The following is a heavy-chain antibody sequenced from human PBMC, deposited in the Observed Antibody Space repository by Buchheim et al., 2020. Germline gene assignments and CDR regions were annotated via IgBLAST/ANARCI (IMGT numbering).Heavy chain of an antibody. D-gene: IGHD5-12*01. CDR2: LHYNRNT. CDR3: ARGTTGSDFVFDY. CDR1: GGSITSDY. V-gene: IGHV4-59*01. Sequence: QVQLQESGPGLVKPSETLSLTCTVSGGSITSDYWSWIRQPPGKGLEWIGYLHYNRNTNYNPSLKNRVTISVDTSRNQFSLKVTSVSAADTAVYYCARGTTGSDFVFDYWGRGAL. J-gene: IGHJ4*02.